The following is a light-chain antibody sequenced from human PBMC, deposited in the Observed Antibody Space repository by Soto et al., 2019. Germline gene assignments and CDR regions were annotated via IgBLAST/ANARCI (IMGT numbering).Light chain of an antibody. CDR3: CSFARSNTLV. CDR1: SSDVGSYNL. CDR2: EGS. J-gene: IGLJ3*02. V-gene: IGLV2-23*01. Sequence: QSALTQPASVSGSPGQSNTNSCTGTSSDVGSYNLVSWYQQHPGKAPKLIIYEGSKRPSGVSNRFSGSKSGNTDSLTISGLQAEDEADYYCCSFARSNTLVFGGGTKLTVL.